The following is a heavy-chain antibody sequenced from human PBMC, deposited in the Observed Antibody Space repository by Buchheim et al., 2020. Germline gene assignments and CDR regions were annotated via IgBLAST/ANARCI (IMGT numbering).Heavy chain of an antibody. CDR3: ARGASYDILTGYYEPSYYFDY. CDR1: GFTFSSYW. Sequence: EVQLVESGGGLVQPGGSLRLSCAASGFTFSSYWMHWVRQAPGKGLVWVSRINSDGSSTSYADSVKGRFTIPRDNAQNTLYLQMNSLIAEDTAVYYCARGASYDILTGYYEPSYYFDYWGQGTL. CDR2: INSDGSST. D-gene: IGHD3-9*01. J-gene: IGHJ4*02. V-gene: IGHV3-74*01.